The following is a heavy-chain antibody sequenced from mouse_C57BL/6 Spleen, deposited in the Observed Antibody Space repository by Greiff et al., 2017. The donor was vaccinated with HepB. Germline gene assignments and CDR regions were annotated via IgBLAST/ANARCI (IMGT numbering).Heavy chain of an antibody. CDR3: AREGVSSGYYAMDY. Sequence: QVQLKQSGAELARPGASAKLSCKASGYTFTSYGISWVKQRTGQGLEWIGEIYPRSGNTYYNEKFKGKATLTADKSSSTAYMELRSLTSEDSAVYFCAREGVSSGYYAMDYWGQGTSVTVSS. CDR2: IYPRSGNT. D-gene: IGHD3-2*02. J-gene: IGHJ4*01. V-gene: IGHV1-81*01. CDR1: GYTFTSYG.